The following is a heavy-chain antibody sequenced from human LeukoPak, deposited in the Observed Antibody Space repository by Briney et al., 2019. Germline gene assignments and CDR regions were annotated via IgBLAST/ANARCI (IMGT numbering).Heavy chain of an antibody. CDR1: GGSMTVGSISTYY. V-gene: IGHV4-4*07. CDR2: IYTSGTT. Sequence: PSETLSLTCTVSGGSMTVGSISTYYWSWVRQAAGKGLEWIGRIYTSGTTNYNPSLKSRVTMSIDTSKNQLSLKLNSVTAADTAVYYCARGAPSDYWGQGTLVTVSS. J-gene: IGHJ4*02. CDR3: ARGAPSDY.